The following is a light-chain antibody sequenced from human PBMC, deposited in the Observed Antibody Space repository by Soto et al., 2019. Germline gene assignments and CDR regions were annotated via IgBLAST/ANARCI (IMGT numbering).Light chain of an antibody. J-gene: IGLJ1*01. Sequence: LTQPASVSGSPGQSITISCTGTSSDVGGYNYVSWYQQHPGKAPKLMIYDVSDRPSGVSNRFSGSKSGNTASLTTSGLQAEDEADYYCSSYTSGFYVFGTGTKHTV. V-gene: IGLV2-14*01. CDR3: SSYTSGFYV. CDR2: DVS. CDR1: SSDVGGYNY.